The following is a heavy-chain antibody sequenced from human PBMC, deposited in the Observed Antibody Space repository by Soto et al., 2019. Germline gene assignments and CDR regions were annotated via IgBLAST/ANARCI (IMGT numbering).Heavy chain of an antibody. CDR2: LSSSGSTI. V-gene: IGHV3-11*01. J-gene: IGHJ4*02. CDR1: GFTFSDYY. D-gene: IGHD3-9*01. CDR3: ASGLYYILTGHHLPYFDY. Sequence: QVQLVESGGGLVKPGGSLRLSCAASGFTFSDYYMSWIRQAPGKGLEWVSYLSSSGSTIYYADSVKGRFTISRDNAKNSLYLQMNSLRAEDTAVYYSASGLYYILTGHHLPYFDYWGQGTLVTVSS.